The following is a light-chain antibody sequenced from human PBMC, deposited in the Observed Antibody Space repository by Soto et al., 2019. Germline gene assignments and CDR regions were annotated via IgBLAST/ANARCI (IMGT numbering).Light chain of an antibody. CDR2: DAS. Sequence: EMVMTQSPATLSLSPVEIVAVSFRASQSVSNYVAWYQPKPGQAPRLLIYDASNRATGIPARFSGSGSGTEFTLTISSLESEDFAVYYCQQYYTWPSFGQGTRLEI. CDR1: QSVSNY. J-gene: IGKJ5*01. V-gene: IGKV3D-15*01. CDR3: QQYYTWPS.